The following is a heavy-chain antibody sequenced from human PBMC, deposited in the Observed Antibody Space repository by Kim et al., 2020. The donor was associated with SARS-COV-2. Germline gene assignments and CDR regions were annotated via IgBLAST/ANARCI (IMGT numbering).Heavy chain of an antibody. Sequence: GGSLRLSCAASGFTFSSYWMSWVRQAPGKGLEWVANIKQDGSEKYYVDSVKGRFTISRDNAKNSLYLQMNSLRAEDTAVYYCARETGDSTYWYFDLWGRGTLVTVSS. CDR2: IKQDGSEK. D-gene: IGHD7-27*01. CDR1: GFTFSSYW. V-gene: IGHV3-7*01. J-gene: IGHJ2*01. CDR3: ARETGDSTYWYFDL.